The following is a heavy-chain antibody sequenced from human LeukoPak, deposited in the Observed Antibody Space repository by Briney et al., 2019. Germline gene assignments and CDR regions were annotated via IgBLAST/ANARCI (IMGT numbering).Heavy chain of an antibody. CDR2: IDTNAGNP. Sequence: ASVKVSCKASGYTFTSYTMHWVRQAPGQGLEWMGWIDTNAGNPTYAQGFTGRFVFSLDTSVTTAYLQISSLKAEDTAVYYCASYITMVRGSQDYYYGMDVWGQGTTVTVSS. D-gene: IGHD3-10*01. CDR1: GYTFTSYT. CDR3: ASYITMVRGSQDYYYGMDV. V-gene: IGHV7-4-1*02. J-gene: IGHJ6*02.